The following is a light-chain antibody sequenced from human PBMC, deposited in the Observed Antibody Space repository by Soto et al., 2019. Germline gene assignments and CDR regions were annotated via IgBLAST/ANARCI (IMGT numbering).Light chain of an antibody. V-gene: IGKV3-15*01. CDR3: PQYNNWPPDRT. J-gene: IGKJ1*01. CDR2: GAS. Sequence: EIVMTQSPATLSVSPGERATLSCRASQSVSSNLAWYQQKPGQAPRLLIYGASTRATGIPARFSGSGSGTEFTLTLSTLQSEDFAIYFCPQYNNWPPDRTFGQGTKVEIK. CDR1: QSVSSN.